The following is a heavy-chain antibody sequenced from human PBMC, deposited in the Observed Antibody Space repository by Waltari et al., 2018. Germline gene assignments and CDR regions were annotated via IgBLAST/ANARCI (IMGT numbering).Heavy chain of an antibody. V-gene: IGHV4-59*01. Sequence: QVQLQESGPGLVKPSETLSLTCTVSGGSISSYYWSWIRQPPGTGLEWIGSIYYSGSTNYNPAIKSRVTISVDTSKNQFSLKLSSVTAADTAVYYCARVSGRLGACFDYWGQGTLVTVSS. CDR3: ARVSGRLGACFDY. D-gene: IGHD5-12*01. J-gene: IGHJ4*02. CDR2: IYYSGST. CDR1: GGSISSYY.